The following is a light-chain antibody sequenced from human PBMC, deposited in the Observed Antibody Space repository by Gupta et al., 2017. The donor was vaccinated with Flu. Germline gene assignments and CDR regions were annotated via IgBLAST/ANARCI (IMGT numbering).Light chain of an antibody. V-gene: IGKV1-5*03. CDR1: QSIYVW. J-gene: IGKJ1*01. CDR2: KAS. CDR3: KQYDSFSWT. Sequence: IQMTQSPSTLSAAVGDRVTITCRASQSIYVWLAWFQQKPGKAPKLLIYKASNLKTGVPPRFSGGGSGREFTLTITSLQADDSGIYFCKQYDSFSWTFGQGTKVEVK.